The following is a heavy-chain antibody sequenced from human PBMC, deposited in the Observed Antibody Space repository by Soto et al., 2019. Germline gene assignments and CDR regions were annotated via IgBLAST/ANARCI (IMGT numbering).Heavy chain of an antibody. CDR1: GFTFSSYA. CDR2: ISGSGGTT. CDR3: AKDRSSGWPYYFDY. V-gene: IGHV3-23*01. Sequence: PGGSLRLSCAASGFTFSSYAMSWVSQAPGKGLEWASAISGSGGTTYYADSVKGRFTISRDNSKNTLYLQMNSLRAEDTAVYYCAKDRSSGWPYYFDYWGQGTLVTVSS. D-gene: IGHD6-19*01. J-gene: IGHJ4*02.